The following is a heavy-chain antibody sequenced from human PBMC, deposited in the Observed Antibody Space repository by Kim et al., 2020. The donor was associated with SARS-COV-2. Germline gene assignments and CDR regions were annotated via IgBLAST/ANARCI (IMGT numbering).Heavy chain of an antibody. D-gene: IGHD3-10*01. CDR3: ARRDYGSGSGY. Sequence: GESLKISCEASGYSFTSYWIAWVRQMPGKGLEWMGIIYPGDSDTRYSPSFQGQVTISADKSISTAYLQWSSLKASDSAMYYCARRDYGSGSGYWGQGTLVTVSP. J-gene: IGHJ4*02. V-gene: IGHV5-51*01. CDR1: GYSFTSYW. CDR2: IYPGDSDT.